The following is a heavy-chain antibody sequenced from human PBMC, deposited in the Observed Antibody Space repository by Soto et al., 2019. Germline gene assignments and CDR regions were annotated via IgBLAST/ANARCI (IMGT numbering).Heavy chain of an antibody. D-gene: IGHD1-1*01. V-gene: IGHV3-11*06. Sequence: LRLSCAASGFTFNEYYMSWIRQAPGQGLEWISYSSNSGTFARYADSVKGRFSISRDNAKNSLYLQINSLRGDDTAIYYCARSGDNYNLLDYWGQGTPVTV. CDR1: GFTFNEYY. CDR3: ARSGDNYNLLDY. J-gene: IGHJ4*02. CDR2: SSNSGTFA.